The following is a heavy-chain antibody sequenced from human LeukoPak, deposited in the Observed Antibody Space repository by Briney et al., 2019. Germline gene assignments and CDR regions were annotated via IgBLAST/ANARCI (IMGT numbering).Heavy chain of an antibody. CDR3: ARGRSSSSWNYYYYYMDV. CDR1: GGTFSSYA. CDR2: IIPIFGTA. J-gene: IGHJ6*03. D-gene: IGHD6-13*01. Sequence: GASVKVSCKASGGTFSSYAISWVRQAPGQGLEWMGGIIPIFGTANYAQKFQGRVTITADESTSTAYMELSSLRSEDTAVYYCARGRSSSSWNYYYYYMDVWGKGTTVTVSS. V-gene: IGHV1-69*13.